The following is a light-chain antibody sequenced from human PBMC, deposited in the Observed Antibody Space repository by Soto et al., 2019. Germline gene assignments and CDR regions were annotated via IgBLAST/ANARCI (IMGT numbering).Light chain of an antibody. J-gene: IGKJ1*01. CDR3: QQYNNWPT. V-gene: IGKV3-15*01. Sequence: ETELTQSPATLSVSPGERATLSCRARQSVYNSLAWYQERPGQAPRLLIYGASTRATGIPARFNGSGSGTEFTLTISSLQSEDSAIYYCQQYNNWPTFGQGTKVEIK. CDR2: GAS. CDR1: QSVYNS.